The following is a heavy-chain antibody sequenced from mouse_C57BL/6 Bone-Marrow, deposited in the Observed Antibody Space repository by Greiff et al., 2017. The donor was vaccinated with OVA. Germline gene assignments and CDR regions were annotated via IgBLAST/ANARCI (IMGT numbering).Heavy chain of an antibody. J-gene: IGHJ2*01. CDR1: GYTFTSYW. CDR3: ARHYYGSSYHY. CDR2: IYPGSGST. Sequence: QVHVKQSGAELVKPGASVKMSCKASGYTFTSYWITWVKQRPGQGLEWIGDIYPGSGSTNYNEKFKSKATLTVDTSSSTAYMQLSSLTSEDSAVYYCARHYYGSSYHYWGQGTTLTVSS. V-gene: IGHV1-55*01. D-gene: IGHD1-1*01.